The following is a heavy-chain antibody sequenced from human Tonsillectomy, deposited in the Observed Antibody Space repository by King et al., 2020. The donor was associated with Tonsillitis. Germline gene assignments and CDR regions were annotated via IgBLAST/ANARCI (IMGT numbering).Heavy chain of an antibody. CDR2: ISNTGSNI. V-gene: IGHV3-21*01. CDR3: ARAGYCSRVHCYERYYFGLDV. CDR1: GFSFSSYD. J-gene: IGHJ6*02. Sequence: VQLVESGGGLVKPGGSLRLSCADSGFSFSSYDMNWVRQAPGKGLEWISSISNTGSNIYYADSVKGRFTISRDNAKKTLYLQMNSLRTEDTAIYYCARAGYCSRVHCYERYYFGLDVWGQGTSAPAS. D-gene: IGHD2-2*03.